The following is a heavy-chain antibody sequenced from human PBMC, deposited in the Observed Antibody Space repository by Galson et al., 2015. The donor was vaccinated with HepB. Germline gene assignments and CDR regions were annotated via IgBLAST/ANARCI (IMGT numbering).Heavy chain of an antibody. V-gene: IGHV3-9*01. CDR1: GFTFDDYA. D-gene: IGHD2-15*01. CDR2: ISWNSGST. CDR3: AKDALENCSGGRCYTSLDK. J-gene: IGHJ4*02. Sequence: SLRLSCAASGFTFDDYAMHWVRQGPGKGLEWVSGISWNSGSTGYAASVKGRFTISRDNAKNSLYLQMNSLRPEDTALYYCAKDALENCSGGRCYTSLDKWGQGTLVTVSS.